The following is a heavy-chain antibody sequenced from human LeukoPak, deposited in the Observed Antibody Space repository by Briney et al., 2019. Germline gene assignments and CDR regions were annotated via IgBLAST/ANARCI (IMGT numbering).Heavy chain of an antibody. CDR1: GASVSGNY. CDR3: AKFSRWIPFKF. D-gene: IGHD5-18*01. CDR2: LLDDGVT. J-gene: IGHJ1*01. V-gene: IGHV4-59*02. Sequence: PSETLSLTCAVSGASVSGNYWSWIRQSPERGLEWIGHLLDDGVTDYNPSLKSRVTILSDTSKNQFSLRLTSVTAADTATYYCAKFSRWIPFKFWGQGTLVTVSP.